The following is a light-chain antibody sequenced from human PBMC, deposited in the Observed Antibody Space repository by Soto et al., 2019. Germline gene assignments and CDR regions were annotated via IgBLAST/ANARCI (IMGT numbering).Light chain of an antibody. V-gene: IGLV2-14*03. CDR1: SSDVGGYNNY. CDR3: SSYTSSSVA. J-gene: IGLJ3*02. CDR2: DVS. Sequence: QSPLTQPASVSGSPGQSITISCTGTSSDVGGYNNYVSWYQQHPGKAPILMIYDVSIRPSGISNRFSGSKSGNTASLTISGLQAEDEADYYCSSYTSSSVAFGGGTKLTVL.